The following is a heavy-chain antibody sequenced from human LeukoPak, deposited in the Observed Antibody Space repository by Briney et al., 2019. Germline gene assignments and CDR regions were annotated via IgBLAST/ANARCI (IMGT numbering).Heavy chain of an antibody. CDR2: FDPEDGET. V-gene: IGHV1-24*01. CDR1: GYTLTELS. J-gene: IGHJ5*02. CDR3: ATAGGYYDSSGYTPAGPGNWFDP. Sequence: ASVKVSCKVSGYTLTELSMHWVRQAPGKGLEWMGGFDPEDGETIYAQKFQGRVTMTEDTSTDTAYMELSSLRSEDTAVYYCATAGGYYDSSGYTPAGPGNWFDPWGQGTLVTVSS. D-gene: IGHD3-22*01.